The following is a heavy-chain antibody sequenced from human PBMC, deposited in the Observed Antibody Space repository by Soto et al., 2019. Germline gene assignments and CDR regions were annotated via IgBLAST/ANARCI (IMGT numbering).Heavy chain of an antibody. Sequence: ASVKVSCKASGYTFTSYAMHWVRQAPGQRLEWMGWINAGNGNIKYSQKFQGRVTITRDTSASTAHMELRSLSSDDSAVYYCARAYSGYDPPFDYWGQGTLVTVSS. CDR1: GYTFTSYA. V-gene: IGHV1-3*01. CDR3: ARAYSGYDPPFDY. D-gene: IGHD5-12*01. J-gene: IGHJ4*02. CDR2: INAGNGNI.